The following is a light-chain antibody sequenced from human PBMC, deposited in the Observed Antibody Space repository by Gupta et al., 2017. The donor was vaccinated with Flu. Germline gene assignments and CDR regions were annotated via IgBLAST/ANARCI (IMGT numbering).Light chain of an antibody. J-gene: IGKJ2*01. Sequence: DRVTITCRGSQRSSNDWNWYHRKQRKAPNLLIYAASTLQTGVPSRLSGSVSGTNFSLTISSLQPDDFATYFCQQSYSPLPGTFGQGTKLEIK. CDR3: QQSYSPLPGT. CDR1: QRSSND. V-gene: IGKV1-39*01. CDR2: AAS.